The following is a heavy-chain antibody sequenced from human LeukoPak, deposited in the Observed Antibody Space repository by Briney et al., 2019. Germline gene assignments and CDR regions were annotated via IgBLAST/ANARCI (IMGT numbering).Heavy chain of an antibody. CDR1: GFTFSSYA. Sequence: SGGSLRLSCAASGFTFSSYAMNWVRQAPGKGLEWVSYISSSSNTIYYADSVKGRITISRDNAKNSLYLQMNSLRAEDTAVYYCARDTRFGDFQEDWYFDLWGRGTLVTVSS. CDR2: ISSSSNTI. CDR3: ARDTRFGDFQEDWYFDL. D-gene: IGHD4-17*01. V-gene: IGHV3-48*01. J-gene: IGHJ2*01.